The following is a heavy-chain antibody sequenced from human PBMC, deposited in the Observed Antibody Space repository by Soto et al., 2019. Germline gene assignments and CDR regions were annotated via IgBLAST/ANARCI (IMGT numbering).Heavy chain of an antibody. CDR2: INPNSGGT. CDR3: ARDLQIGSGWYGQRLYSYYYGMDV. V-gene: IGHV1-2*04. D-gene: IGHD6-19*01. Sequence: ASVKVSCKASGYTFTGYYMHWVRQAPGQGLEWMGWINPNSGGTNYAQKFQGWVTMTRDTSISTAYMELSRLRSDDTAVYYCARDLQIGSGWYGQRLYSYYYGMDVGGQGTTVTVSS. J-gene: IGHJ6*02. CDR1: GYTFTGYY.